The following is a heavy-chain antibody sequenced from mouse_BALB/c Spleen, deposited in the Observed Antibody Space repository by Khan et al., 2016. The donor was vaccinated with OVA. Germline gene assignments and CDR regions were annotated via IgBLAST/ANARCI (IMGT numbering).Heavy chain of an antibody. V-gene: IGHV3-6*02. D-gene: IGHD3-1*01. Sequence: EVQLQESGPGLVKPSQSLSLTCSVTGYSITNGYFWNWIRQFPGNNLEWMGYIRYDGNTNYNPSLKNRISITRDTSKNQFFLNLISVNPEDTATYYGARGGSSGPAWFTYWGQGTLVTVSA. CDR1: GYSITNGYF. CDR3: ARGGSSGPAWFTY. CDR2: IRYDGNT. J-gene: IGHJ3*01.